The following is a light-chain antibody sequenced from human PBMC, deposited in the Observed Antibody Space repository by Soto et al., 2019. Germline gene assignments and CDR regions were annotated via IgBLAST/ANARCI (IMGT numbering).Light chain of an antibody. CDR2: GAS. Sequence: EIVLTQSPGTLSLSPRERATLSCRASQSVNDNYLAWYQHKPGQAPRLLIYGASSRAPGIPDSFSGSGSGTDFTLTISRLEPEDFAIYYCQQYAGSPRTFGQGTQVEVK. CDR3: QQYAGSPRT. J-gene: IGKJ1*01. V-gene: IGKV3-20*01. CDR1: QSVNDNY.